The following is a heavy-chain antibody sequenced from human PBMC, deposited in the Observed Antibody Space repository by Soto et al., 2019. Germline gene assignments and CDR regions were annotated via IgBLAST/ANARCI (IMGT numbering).Heavy chain of an antibody. CDR2: FSGSGDST. J-gene: IGHJ6*03. D-gene: IGHD3-10*02. CDR1: GITFSSNA. CDR3: AEDSPRLFGNILNYIDV. V-gene: IGHV3-23*01. Sequence: EVQLLESGGGLVQPGGSLRLSCAASGITFSSNAMSWVRQAPGKGLEWVSAFSGSGDSTYHADSVKGRFTISRDNSKNPLYLQMTSPRAEDTAVYYCAEDSPRLFGNILNYIDVWGKGTTVTVSS.